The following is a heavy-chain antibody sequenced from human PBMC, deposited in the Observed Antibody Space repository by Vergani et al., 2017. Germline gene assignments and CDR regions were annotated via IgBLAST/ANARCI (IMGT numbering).Heavy chain of an antibody. CDR2: INPSGGST. CDR1: GYTFTSYY. V-gene: IGHV1-46*03. D-gene: IGHD6-13*01. CDR3: ARGAAAPLYYCYCMYV. J-gene: IGHJ6*02. Sequence: QVQLVQSGAEVKKPGASVKVSCKASGYTFTSYYMHWVRQAPGQGLEWMGIINPSGGSTSYAQKFQGRVTMTRDTSTSTVYMELSSLRSEDTAVYYCARGAAAPLYYCYCMYVWGQGTTVTVSS.